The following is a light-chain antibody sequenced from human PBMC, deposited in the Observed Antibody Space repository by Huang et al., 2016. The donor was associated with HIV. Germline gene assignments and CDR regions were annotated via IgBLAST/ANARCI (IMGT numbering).Light chain of an antibody. CDR3: QQYQSIPWT. J-gene: IGKJ1*01. V-gene: IGKV1-NL1*01. CDR1: QGIGNS. CDR2: ATS. Sequence: DIQMTQSPSYLSASVGDRVTITCRASQGIGNSLAWYQQKPEKPPRLLLYATSRLESGVPSRFIGSVSGTHYTLTITTLQPEDIASYYCQQYQSIPWTFGQGTKVEIK.